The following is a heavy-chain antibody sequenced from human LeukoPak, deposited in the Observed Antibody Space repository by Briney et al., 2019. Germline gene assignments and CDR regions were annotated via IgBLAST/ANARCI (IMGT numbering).Heavy chain of an antibody. D-gene: IGHD3-10*01. CDR1: GFTFSSYW. CDR2: INSDGSST. V-gene: IGHV3-74*01. J-gene: IGHJ5*02. Sequence: GGSLRLSCAASGFTFSSYWMHWVRQAPGKGLVWVSRINSDGSSTSYADSVKGRFTISRDNAKNTLYLQMNSLRAEDTAVYYCVGSRAPNWLDPWGQGTLVTVSS. CDR3: VGSRAPNWLDP.